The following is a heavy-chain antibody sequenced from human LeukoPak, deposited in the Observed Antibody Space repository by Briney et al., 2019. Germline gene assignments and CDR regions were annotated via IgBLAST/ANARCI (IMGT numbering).Heavy chain of an antibody. CDR3: ARKRAAADFDAFDI. J-gene: IGHJ3*02. CDR2: IIPIFGTA. CDR1: GGTFSSYA. Sequence: SVKVSCKASGGTFSSYAISWVRQAPGQGLEWMGGIIPIFGTANYAQKFQGRVTIATDESTSTAYMELSSLRSEDTAVYSCARKRAAADFDAFDIWGQGTMVTVSS. V-gene: IGHV1-69*05. D-gene: IGHD6-13*01.